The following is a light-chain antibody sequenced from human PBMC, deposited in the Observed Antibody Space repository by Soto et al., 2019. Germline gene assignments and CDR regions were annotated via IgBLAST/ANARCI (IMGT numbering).Light chain of an antibody. CDR3: QRYGGPSWT. CDR2: GAS. CDR1: QSVTSNY. J-gene: IGKJ1*01. Sequence: EIVLTQSPGTLSLSPGERATLSCRASQSVTSNYLAWYKQKPGQAPRLLIFGASSRATGIPDKFSGSGSGTDFTFTISRLEPDDFAVYYCQRYGGPSWTFGQGTRVEIK. V-gene: IGKV3-20*01.